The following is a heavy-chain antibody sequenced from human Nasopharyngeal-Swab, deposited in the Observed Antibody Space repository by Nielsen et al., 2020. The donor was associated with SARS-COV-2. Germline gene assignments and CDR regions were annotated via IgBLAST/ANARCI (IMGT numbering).Heavy chain of an antibody. J-gene: IGHJ4*02. V-gene: IGHV4-59*11. Sequence: SETLSLTCTVSGGSISSHYWSWIRQPPGKGLEWIGYIYYTGNTHFNPSLKSRVTISADTSKNQFSLKLSSVTAADTAVYYCARDKKDYDFWSGYYSYYFDYWGQGTLVTVSS. CDR1: GGSISSHY. CDR3: ARDKKDYDFWSGYYSYYFDY. D-gene: IGHD3-3*01. CDR2: IYYTGNT.